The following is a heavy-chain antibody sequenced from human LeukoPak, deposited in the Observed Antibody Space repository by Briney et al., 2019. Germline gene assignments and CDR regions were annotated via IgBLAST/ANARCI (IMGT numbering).Heavy chain of an antibody. Sequence: GGSLRLSCAASGFSVRGHYMGWVRQAPQKGLEYVSVLDSGGATHYADSVKGRFTISRDNSKNTLYLQMNSLRAEDTAVYYCAREATYYYDSSGSTHLLGDAFDIWGQGTMVSVSS. J-gene: IGHJ3*02. CDR2: LDSGGAT. V-gene: IGHV3-53*05. CDR3: AREATYYYDSSGSTHLLGDAFDI. CDR1: GFSVRGHY. D-gene: IGHD3-22*01.